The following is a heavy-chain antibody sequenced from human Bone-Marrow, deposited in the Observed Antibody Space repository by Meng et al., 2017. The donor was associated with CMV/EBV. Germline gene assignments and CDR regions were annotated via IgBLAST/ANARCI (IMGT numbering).Heavy chain of an antibody. D-gene: IGHD6-13*01. Sequence: GGSLRLSCAASGFTFSDYWMHWVRQTPGKGLLWVSRIKGDGSHTIYGDSVKSRFTISRDNAKNTLYLQMNTLRVDDTAVYYCVRDGHSWNFDYWGQGSLVTVSS. CDR2: IKGDGSHT. V-gene: IGHV3-74*01. CDR3: VRDGHSWNFDY. CDR1: GFTFSDYW. J-gene: IGHJ4*02.